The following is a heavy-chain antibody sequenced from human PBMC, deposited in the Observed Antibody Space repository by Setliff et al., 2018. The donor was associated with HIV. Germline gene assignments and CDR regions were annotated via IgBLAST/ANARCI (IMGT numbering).Heavy chain of an antibody. CDR2: INAGNGNT. D-gene: IGHD3-10*01. Sequence: ASVKVSCKAPGYTFTSYAMHWVRQAPGQRLEWMGWINAGNGNTKYSQKFQGRVTITRDTSASTAYMELSSLRSEDTAVYYCARSTYYYGSGSYYEDAFDIWGQGTMVTVSS. CDR3: ARSTYYYGSGSYYEDAFDI. V-gene: IGHV1-3*01. CDR1: GYTFTSYA. J-gene: IGHJ3*02.